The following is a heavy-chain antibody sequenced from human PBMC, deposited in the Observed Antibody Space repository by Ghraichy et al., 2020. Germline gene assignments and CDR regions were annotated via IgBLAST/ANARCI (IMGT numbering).Heavy chain of an antibody. V-gene: IGHV4-59*01. J-gene: IGHJ5*02. CDR3: ARASRGGYCSSTSCYCSNWFDP. CDR1: GGSISSYY. CDR2: IYYSGST. D-gene: IGHD2-2*01. Sequence: SETLSLTCTVSGGSISSYYWSWIRQPPGKGLEWIGYIYYSGSTNYNPSLKSRVTISVDTSKNQFSLKLSSVTAADTAVYYCARASRGGYCSSTSCYCSNWFDPWGQGTLVTVSS.